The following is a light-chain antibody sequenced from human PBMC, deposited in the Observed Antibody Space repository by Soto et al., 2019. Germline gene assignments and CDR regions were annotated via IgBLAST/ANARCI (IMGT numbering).Light chain of an antibody. V-gene: IGKV1-5*01. CDR2: DAS. CDR1: QSISSW. J-gene: IGKJ1*01. CDR3: QQYNSYPWT. Sequence: GDRVTITCRASQSISSWLAWYQQKPGTAPELLIYDASSLESGVPSRFSGSGSGTEFTLTISSLQPDDFATYYCQQYNSYPWTFGQGTKVEIK.